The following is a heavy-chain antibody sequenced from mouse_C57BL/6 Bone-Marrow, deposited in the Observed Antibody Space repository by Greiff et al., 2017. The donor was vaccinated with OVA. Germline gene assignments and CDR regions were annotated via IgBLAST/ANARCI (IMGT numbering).Heavy chain of an antibody. V-gene: IGHV1-7*01. CDR3: ARIWLFHYFDY. J-gene: IGHJ2*01. CDR2: INPSSGYT. Sequence: QVQLQQSGAELAKPGASVKLSCKASGYTFTSYWMHWVKQRPGQGLEWIGYINPSSGYTKYNQKFKDKATLTADESSSTAYMQLSSLTYEDSAVYYCARIWLFHYFDYWGQGTTLTVSS. CDR1: GYTFTSYW. D-gene: IGHD2-2*01.